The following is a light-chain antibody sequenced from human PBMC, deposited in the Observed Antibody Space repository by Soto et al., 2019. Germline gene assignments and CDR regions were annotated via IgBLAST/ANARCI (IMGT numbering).Light chain of an antibody. J-gene: IGKJ2*01. CDR3: QQRSNWPPT. V-gene: IGKV3-11*01. CDR1: QSVNSY. CDR2: DAS. Sequence: EIVLTQSPATLSLSPGERATLSCMASQSVNSYLAWYQQKPGQAPRLLIYDASNRATGIPARFSGSGSGTDFTLTISSLEPEDFVVYYCQQRSNWPPTFGQGTKLEIK.